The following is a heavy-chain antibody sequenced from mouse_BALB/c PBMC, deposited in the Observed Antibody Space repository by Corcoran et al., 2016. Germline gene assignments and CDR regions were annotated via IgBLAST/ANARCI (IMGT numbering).Heavy chain of an antibody. CDR2: ILPGSGST. Sequence: QVQLQQSGAELMKPGASVKISCKATGYTFSSYWIEWVKQRPGHGLEWIGEILPGSGSTNYNEKFKGKATFTADTSSNTAYMQLNSLTSEDSAVYYCARGGPYYGSSYVDYWGQGTTLTVSS. CDR1: GYTFSSYW. V-gene: IGHV1-9*01. J-gene: IGHJ2*01. CDR3: ARGGPYYGSSYVDY. D-gene: IGHD1-1*01.